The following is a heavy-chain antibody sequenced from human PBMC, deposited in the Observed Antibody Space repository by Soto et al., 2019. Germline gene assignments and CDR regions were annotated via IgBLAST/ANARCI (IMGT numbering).Heavy chain of an antibody. CDR2: ISYDGSNK. V-gene: IGHV3-30*18. CDR1: GFTFSSYG. J-gene: IGHJ6*02. CDR3: AKDPTMIVVPNGMDV. Sequence: GGSLRLSCAASGFTFSSYGMHWVRQAPGKGLEWEAVISYDGSNKYYADSVKGRFTISRDNSKNTLYLQMNSLRAEYTAVYYCAKDPTMIVVPNGMDVWGQGTTFTVSS. D-gene: IGHD3-22*01.